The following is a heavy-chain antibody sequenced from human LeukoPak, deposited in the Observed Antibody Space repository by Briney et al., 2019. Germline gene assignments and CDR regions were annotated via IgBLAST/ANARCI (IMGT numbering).Heavy chain of an antibody. CDR3: LRAPRDSSSSNYMRRFDY. J-gene: IGHJ4*02. CDR1: GYSISSDNY. D-gene: IGHD3-22*01. CDR2: IYHSGST. V-gene: IGHV4-38-2*01. Sequence: PSETLSLTCAVSGYSISSDNYWVWIRQPPGQGLEWTGGIYHSGSTYYNPSLKSRVTMSVDTSKNQFSLKLSSVTAADTAVYYCLRAPRDSSSSNYMRRFDYWGQGTLVTVSS.